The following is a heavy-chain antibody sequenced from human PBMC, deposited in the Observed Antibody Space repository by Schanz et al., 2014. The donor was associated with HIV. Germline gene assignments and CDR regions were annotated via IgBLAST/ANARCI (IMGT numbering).Heavy chain of an antibody. CDR2: ISWNSGSI. D-gene: IGHD1-26*01. V-gene: IGHV3-9*01. CDR1: GFSFDDYA. J-gene: IGHJ3*02. Sequence: EVQLVESGGGLVQPGRSLRLSCAASGFSFDDYAMHWVRQAPGKGLEWVSGISWNSGSIGYADSVKGRFTISRDNAKNSLYMEMNSLSAEETALYYCANDMGSGSYETFDIWGQGTMVTVSS. CDR3: ANDMGSGSYETFDI.